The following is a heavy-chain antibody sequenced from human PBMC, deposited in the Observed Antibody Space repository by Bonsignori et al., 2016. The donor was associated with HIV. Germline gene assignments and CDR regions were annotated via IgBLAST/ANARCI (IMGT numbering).Heavy chain of an antibody. D-gene: IGHD6-13*01. CDR3: ASTSIAADLFDAFDI. J-gene: IGHJ3*02. CDR2: ISYDGSNK. V-gene: IGHV3-30-3*01. Sequence: GGSLRLSCAASGFTFSSYAMHWVRQAPGKGLEWVAVISYDGSNKYYADSVKGRFTISRDNSKNTLYLQMNSLRAEDTAVYYCASTSIAADLFDAFDIWGQGTMVTVS. CDR1: GFTFSSYA.